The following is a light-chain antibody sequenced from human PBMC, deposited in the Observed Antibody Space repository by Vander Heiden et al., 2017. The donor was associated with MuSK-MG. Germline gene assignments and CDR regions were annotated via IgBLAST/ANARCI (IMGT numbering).Light chain of an antibody. V-gene: IGKV1-9*01. Sequence: DIQLTQSPSFLSASVGDRVTSTCRASQGISSDLAWYQQKPGKAPKLLIYAASTLQSGVPSRFSGSGSGTEFTLTISSLQPEDFATYYCQQLNSYPTFGQGTRLEIK. J-gene: IGKJ5*01. CDR2: AAS. CDR3: QQLNSYPT. CDR1: QGISSD.